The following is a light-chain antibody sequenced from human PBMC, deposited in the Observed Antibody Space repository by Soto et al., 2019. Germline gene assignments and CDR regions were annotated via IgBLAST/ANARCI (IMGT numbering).Light chain of an antibody. V-gene: IGKV1-5*03. CDR1: QSISDR. J-gene: IGKJ2*01. Sequence: DIRLTQSPSTLSASVGDRVTITCRASQSISDRLAWYQQKSAKAPRLLIYRASSLENGVPSRFSGSGSGTDFTLTISSLQPDDFATYYCQQYDGYSAITFGQGTKLDI. CDR3: QQYDGYSAIT. CDR2: RAS.